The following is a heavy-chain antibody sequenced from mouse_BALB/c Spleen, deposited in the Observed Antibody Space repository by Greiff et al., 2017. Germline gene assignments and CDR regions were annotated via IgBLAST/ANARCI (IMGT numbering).Heavy chain of an antibody. Sequence: VQLQQSGAELMKPGASVKISCKATGYTFSSYWIEWVKQRPGHGLEWIGEILPGSGSTNYNEKFKGKATFTADTSSNTAYMQLSSLTSEDSAVYYCARSAYGDVPAWFAYWGQGTLVTVSA. CDR3: ARSAYGDVPAWFAY. CDR2: ILPGSGST. D-gene: IGHD2-13*01. J-gene: IGHJ3*01. V-gene: IGHV1-9*01. CDR1: GYTFSSYW.